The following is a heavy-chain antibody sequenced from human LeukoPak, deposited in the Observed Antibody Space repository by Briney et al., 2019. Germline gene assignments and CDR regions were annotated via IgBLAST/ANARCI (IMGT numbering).Heavy chain of an antibody. CDR3: ARLKCSSTSCFYYYYMDV. J-gene: IGHJ6*03. V-gene: IGHV4-34*01. D-gene: IGHD2-2*01. CDR1: GFTFSSYA. Sequence: GSLRLSCAASGFTFSSYAMSWVRQAPGKGLEWIGEINHSGRTNYKPSLKSRVTISVDTSKNQFSLKLNSVTAADTAVYYCARLKCSSTSCFYYYYMDVWGKGTTVTVSS. CDR2: INHSGRT.